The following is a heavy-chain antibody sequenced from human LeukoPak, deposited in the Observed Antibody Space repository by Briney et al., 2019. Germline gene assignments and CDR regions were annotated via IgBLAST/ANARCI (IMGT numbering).Heavy chain of an antibody. V-gene: IGHV3-23*01. D-gene: IGHD5-12*01. CDR2: ISGSGGRT. J-gene: IGHJ4*02. CDR3: AKGTDVARASSFDC. CDR1: AFTFSSYA. Sequence: GGSLRLSCAASAFTFSSYAMSWVRQAPGKGLEWVSVISGSGGRTWYADSAKGRFTISRDNAKNTLYLQMNSLRAEDTAIYYCAKGTDVARASSFDCWGQGNLVTASS.